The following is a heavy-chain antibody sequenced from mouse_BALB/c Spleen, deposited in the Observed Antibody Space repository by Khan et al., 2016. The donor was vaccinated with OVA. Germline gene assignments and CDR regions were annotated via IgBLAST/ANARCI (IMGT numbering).Heavy chain of an antibody. CDR2: IIPSNDYT. V-gene: IGHV1-4*01. J-gene: IGHJ3*01. CDR3: VREGAYYRSDGWFAY. D-gene: IGHD2-14*01. CDR1: GYTFTTYT. Sequence: VPLTESGAELARPGASVKMSCKASGYTFTTYTIHWVKQRPGQGLEWIGYIIPSNDYTNYNQKFKDRATLTADKSSSTAYMQLSSLTSEDSAVYYCVREGAYYRSDGWFAYWGQGTLVTVSA.